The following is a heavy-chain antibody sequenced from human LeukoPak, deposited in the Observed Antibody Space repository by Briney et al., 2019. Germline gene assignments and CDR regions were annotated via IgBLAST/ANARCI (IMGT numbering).Heavy chain of an antibody. V-gene: IGHV4-39*02. CDR3: ARDTKGYYDSSGYRRYFDL. CDR2: IYYSGST. D-gene: IGHD3-22*01. Sequence: PSETLSLTCTVSGGSISSSSYYWGWIRQPPGKGLEWIGSIYYSGSTYYNPSLKSRVTISVDTSKNQFSLKLSSVTAADTAVYYCARDTKGYYDSSGYRRYFDLWGRGTLVTVSS. CDR1: GGSISSSSYY. J-gene: IGHJ2*01.